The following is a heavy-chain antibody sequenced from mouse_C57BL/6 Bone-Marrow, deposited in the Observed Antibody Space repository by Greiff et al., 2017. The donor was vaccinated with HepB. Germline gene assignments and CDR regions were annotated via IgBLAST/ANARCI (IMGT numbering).Heavy chain of an antibody. D-gene: IGHD1-2*01. J-gene: IGHJ2*01. CDR2: IDPSDSYT. CDR3: ARGAVFTTALEGDY. Sequence: QVQLQQPGAELVGPGPSVKLSCKASGYTFTSYWMHWVKQRPGQGLEWIGVIDPSDSYTNYNQKFKGKATLTVDTSSSTAYMQLSSLTSEDSAVYYCARGAVFTTALEGDYWGQGTTLTVSS. V-gene: IGHV1-59*01. CDR1: GYTFTSYW.